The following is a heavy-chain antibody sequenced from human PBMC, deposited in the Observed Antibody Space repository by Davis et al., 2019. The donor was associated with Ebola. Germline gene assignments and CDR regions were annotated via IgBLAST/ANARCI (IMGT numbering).Heavy chain of an antibody. CDR3: ARESYYYDSSGYYYDFDY. Sequence: GGSLRLSCAASGFNFAASAMLWVRLAPGKGLEWVSSISSSSSYIYYADSVKGRFTISRDNAKNSLYLQMNSLRAEDTAVYYCARESYYYDSSGYYYDFDYWGQGTLVTVSS. CDR1: GFNFAASA. D-gene: IGHD3-22*01. CDR2: ISSSSSYI. V-gene: IGHV3-21*01. J-gene: IGHJ4*02.